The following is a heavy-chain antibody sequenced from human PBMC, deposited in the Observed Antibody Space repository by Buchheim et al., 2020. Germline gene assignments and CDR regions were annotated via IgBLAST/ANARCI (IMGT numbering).Heavy chain of an antibody. CDR2: IKSRGDGETA. Sequence: EVQLEESGGGLVKPGGSLRLSYAASGFTFINAWMSWVRQAPGKGLEWVGRIKSRGDGETADYAAPVKGRFSISRDDSKNILYLQMNSLKNDDTAVYYCITDKTVPDERRVPDDAFDFWGQGT. V-gene: IGHV3-15*01. J-gene: IGHJ3*01. D-gene: IGHD2-2*01. CDR1: GFTFINAW. CDR3: ITDKTVPDERRVPDDAFDF.